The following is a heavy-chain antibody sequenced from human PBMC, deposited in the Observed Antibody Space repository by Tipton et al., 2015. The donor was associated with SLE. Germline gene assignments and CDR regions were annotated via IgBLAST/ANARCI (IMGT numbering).Heavy chain of an antibody. V-gene: IGHV4-61*02. Sequence: LRLSCTVSGGSISGGSYYWSWIRQPAGKGLEWIGRIYRSGSANYNPSLKSRVTMTVDTSKNQFSLRLSSVTGADTAVYYCARHMITGGEFDYWGQGTLVTVSS. D-gene: IGHD3-16*01. J-gene: IGHJ4*02. CDR2: IYRSGSA. CDR1: GGSISGGSYY. CDR3: ARHMITGGEFDY.